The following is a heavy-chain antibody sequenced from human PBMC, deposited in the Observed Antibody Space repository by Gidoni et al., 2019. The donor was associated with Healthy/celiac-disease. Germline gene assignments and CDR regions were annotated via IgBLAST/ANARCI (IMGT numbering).Heavy chain of an antibody. Sequence: QVKLVESGGGVVQPGGSLRRSCAASGFTFSSYGMHWVRQAPGKGLEWVAFIRYDGSNKYYADSVKGRFTISRDNSKNTLYLQMNSLRAEDTAVYYCAKVLAAPQYYYYYYGMDVWGQGTTVTVSS. D-gene: IGHD2-15*01. CDR3: AKVLAAPQYYYYYYGMDV. J-gene: IGHJ6*02. CDR2: IRYDGSNK. V-gene: IGHV3-30*02. CDR1: GFTFSSYG.